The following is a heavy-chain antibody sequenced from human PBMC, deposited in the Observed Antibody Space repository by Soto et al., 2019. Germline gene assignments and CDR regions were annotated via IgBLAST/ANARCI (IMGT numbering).Heavy chain of an antibody. J-gene: IGHJ4*02. V-gene: IGHV4-34*01. Sequence: QVQLQQWGAGLLKPSETLSLTCAVYGGSFSGYYWSWIRQPPGKGLEWIGEINHSGSTNYNPSLKSRVTISEDTSKNPFSLKLSSVTAADTAVYYCARDPGYCSGGSCRPFDYWGQGTLVTVSS. CDR2: INHSGST. CDR1: GGSFSGYY. D-gene: IGHD2-15*01. CDR3: ARDPGYCSGGSCRPFDY.